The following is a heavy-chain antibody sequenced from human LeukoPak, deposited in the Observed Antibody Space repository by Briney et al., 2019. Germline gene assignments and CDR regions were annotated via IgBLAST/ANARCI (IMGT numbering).Heavy chain of an antibody. D-gene: IGHD2-2*01. CDR2: IYTSGST. J-gene: IGHJ6*03. V-gene: IGHV4-4*07. CDR1: GGSLSSYY. Sequence: SETLSLTCTVSGGSLSSYYWSWVRQPAGKGLEWIGRIYTSGSTNYNPSLTSRVTMSVDTSKNQFSLKLSSVTAADTAVYYCARAGYCSSTSCYFQGYYYYYMDVWGKGTTVTVSS. CDR3: ARAGYCSSTSCYFQGYYYYYMDV.